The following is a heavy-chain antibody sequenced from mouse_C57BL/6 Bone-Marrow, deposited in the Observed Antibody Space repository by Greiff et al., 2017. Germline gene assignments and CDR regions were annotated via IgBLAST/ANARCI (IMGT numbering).Heavy chain of an antibody. V-gene: IGHV2-9-1*01. D-gene: IGHD1-1*02. J-gene: IGHJ1*03. CDR3: AAYGYRYFDV. CDR2: ILTGGGT. CDR1: GFSLTSYA. Sequence: QVQLQQSGPGLVAPSQSLSITCTVSGFSLTSYAISWVRQPPGKGLEWLGAILTGGGTNYNSALKSRLSISKDNSKSQVFLKMNSLQTDDTARYYCAAYGYRYFDVWGTGTTVTVSS.